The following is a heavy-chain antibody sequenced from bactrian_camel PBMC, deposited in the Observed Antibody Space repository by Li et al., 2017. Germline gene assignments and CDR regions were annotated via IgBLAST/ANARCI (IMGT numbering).Heavy chain of an antibody. CDR2: IHTIGGHT. D-gene: IGHD1*01. Sequence: HVQLVESGGGSVHAGDSLKLSCAAAGATVDQNCMAWFRQAPGKEREGVASIHTIGGHTYVAGSVKGRFTISRDNAKNAVHLQMNDLSPEDTGVYYCAGPETLRRDMYWTGAQCGLGTDSAYWGQGTQVTVS. V-gene: IGHV3-3*01. CDR3: AGPETLRRDMYWTGAQCGLGTDSAY. CDR1: GATVDQNC. J-gene: IGHJ4*01.